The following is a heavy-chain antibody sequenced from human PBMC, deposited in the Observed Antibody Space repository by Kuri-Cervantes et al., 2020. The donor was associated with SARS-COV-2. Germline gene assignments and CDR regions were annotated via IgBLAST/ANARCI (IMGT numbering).Heavy chain of an antibody. Sequence: SVKVSCKASGGTFGSYAISWVRQAPGQGLEWMGGIIPIFGTANYAQKFQGRVTITADESTSTAYMELSSLRSEDTAVYYCALGYWGSGYPRNYYHMDVWGKGTTVTVSS. J-gene: IGHJ6*03. V-gene: IGHV1-69*13. CDR2: IIPIFGTA. CDR3: ALGYWGSGYPRNYYHMDV. D-gene: IGHD3-22*01. CDR1: GGTFGSYA.